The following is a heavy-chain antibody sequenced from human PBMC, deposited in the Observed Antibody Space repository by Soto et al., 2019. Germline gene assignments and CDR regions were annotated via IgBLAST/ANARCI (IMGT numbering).Heavy chain of an antibody. CDR1: GFTFSDYY. D-gene: IGHD6-13*01. CDR2: ISSIGSTI. Sequence: GGSLRLSCAASGFTFSDYYMSWIRQAPGKGLEWVSYISSIGSTIYYADSVKGRFTISRNNAKNSLYLHMNSMRAEDTAEYYCARDKEYRSSWRGYYYGMDVWGQRTTVIGS. V-gene: IGHV3-11*01. J-gene: IGHJ6*02. CDR3: ARDKEYRSSWRGYYYGMDV.